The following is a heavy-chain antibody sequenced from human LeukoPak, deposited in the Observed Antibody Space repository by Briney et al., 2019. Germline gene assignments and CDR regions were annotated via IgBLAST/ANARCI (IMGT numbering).Heavy chain of an antibody. CDR2: ITSRDGRT. CDR1: EFTFSRYA. V-gene: IGHV3-23*01. D-gene: IGHD4-17*01. CDR3: ARDPNGDYLGAFDF. Sequence: GGSLRLSCAAPEFTFSRYAMTWVRQAPGKALEWVSSITSRDGRTSYADSVKGRFTVSRDNSKNTLYLQMNYLRVEDTAVYYCARDPNGDYLGAFDFWGQGTLVTVSS. J-gene: IGHJ3*01.